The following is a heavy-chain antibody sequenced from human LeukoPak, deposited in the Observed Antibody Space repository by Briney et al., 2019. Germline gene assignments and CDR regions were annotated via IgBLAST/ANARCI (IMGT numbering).Heavy chain of an antibody. CDR3: AREGVLAAADY. J-gene: IGHJ4*02. CDR2: ISGSGGST. V-gene: IGHV3-23*01. Sequence: GGSLRLSCAASGFTFSSYAMSWVRQAPGKGLEWVSAISGSGGSTYYADSVKGRFTISRDNTKNSLYLQMNSLRAEDTAVYFCAREGVLAAADYWGQGTLVTVSS. CDR1: GFTFSSYA. D-gene: IGHD2-2*01.